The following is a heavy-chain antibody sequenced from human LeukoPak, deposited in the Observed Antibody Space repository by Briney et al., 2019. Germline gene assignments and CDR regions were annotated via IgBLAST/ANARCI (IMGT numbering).Heavy chain of an antibody. D-gene: IGHD3-22*01. J-gene: IGHJ4*02. V-gene: IGHV4-30-2*01. CDR3: ARSYDSSGSGFDY. CDR2: IYYSGST. CDR1: GDSVTGSGYS. Sequence: SETLSLTCAVSGDSVTGSGYSWSWLRQPPGKGLEWIGYIYYSGSTYYNPSLKSRVTISVDRSKNQFSLKLSSVTAADTAVYYCARSYDSSGSGFDYWGQGTLVTVSS.